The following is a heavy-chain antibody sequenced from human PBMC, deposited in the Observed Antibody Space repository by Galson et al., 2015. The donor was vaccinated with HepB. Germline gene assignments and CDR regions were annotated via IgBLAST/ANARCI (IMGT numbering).Heavy chain of an antibody. D-gene: IGHD6-19*01. Sequence: SVKVSCKASGYTFTSYGISWVRQAPGQGLGWMGGISAYNGNTNYAQKLQGRVTMTTDTSASTAYMELRSLRSDDTAVYYCARAEGAVAGTNLGDYWGQGTLVTVSS. V-gene: IGHV1-18*04. CDR3: ARAEGAVAGTNLGDY. J-gene: IGHJ4*02. CDR1: GYTFTSYG. CDR2: ISAYNGNT.